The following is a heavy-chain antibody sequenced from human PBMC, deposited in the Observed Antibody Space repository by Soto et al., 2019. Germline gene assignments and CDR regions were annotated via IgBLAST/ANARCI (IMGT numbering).Heavy chain of an antibody. CDR3: ARDASTYYDFWSGYYCWFDP. V-gene: IGHV3-11*01. J-gene: IGHJ5*02. D-gene: IGHD3-3*01. CDR1: GFPFSDYY. CDR2: ISSSGSTI. Sequence: GGSLRLSCAASGFPFSDYYMSWIRQAPGKGLEWVSYISSSGSTIYYADSVKGRFTISRDNAKNSLYLQMNSLRAEDTAVYYCARDASTYYDFWSGYYCWFDPWGQGTLVTVSS.